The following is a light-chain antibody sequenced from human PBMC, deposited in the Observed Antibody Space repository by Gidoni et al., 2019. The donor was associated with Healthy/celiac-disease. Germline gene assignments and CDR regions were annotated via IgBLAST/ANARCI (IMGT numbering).Light chain of an antibody. J-gene: IGLJ2*01. Sequence: QSVLTQPPSASGTPGQRVTISCSGSSSNIGSNYVYWYQQLPGTAPKLLIYRNKQRPSGVPDRFSGSKSGTSASLAISGIRSEDEADYYCAAWDDSLSGYVVFGGGTKLTVL. CDR1: SSNIGSNY. CDR2: RNK. CDR3: AAWDDSLSGYVV. V-gene: IGLV1-47*01.